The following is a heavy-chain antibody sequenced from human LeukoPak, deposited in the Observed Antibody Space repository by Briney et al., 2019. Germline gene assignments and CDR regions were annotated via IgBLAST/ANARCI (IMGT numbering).Heavy chain of an antibody. CDR3: AREDWLRFGNWFDP. CDR2: INSDGSST. CDR1: GFTFSSYW. J-gene: IGHJ5*02. V-gene: IGHV3-74*01. D-gene: IGHD5-12*01. Sequence: GRSLRLSCAASGFTFSSYWMHWVRQAPGKGLVWVSRINSDGSSTSYADSVKGRFTISRDNAKNTLYLQMNSLRAEDTAVYYCAREDWLRFGNWFDPWGQGTLVTVSS.